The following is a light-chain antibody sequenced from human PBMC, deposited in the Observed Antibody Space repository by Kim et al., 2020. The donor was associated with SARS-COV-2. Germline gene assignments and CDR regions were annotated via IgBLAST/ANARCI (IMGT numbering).Light chain of an antibody. J-gene: IGLJ3*02. CDR2: DVN. V-gene: IGLV2-23*02. CDR1: SSDVGSYNL. Sequence: QSALTQPASVSGSPGQSVTISCTGTSSDVGSYNLVSWYQQHPGNAPILVIYDVNKRPSGVSTRFSGSKSGNTASLTISGLQAEDEANYYCCSYAGAKTVHWMFGGGTQVNVL. CDR3: CSYAGAKTVHWM.